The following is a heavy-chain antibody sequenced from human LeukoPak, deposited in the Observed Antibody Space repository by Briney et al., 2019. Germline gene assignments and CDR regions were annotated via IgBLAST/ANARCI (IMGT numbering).Heavy chain of an antibody. V-gene: IGHV3-74*03. CDR1: GFTFSGHW. CDR2: INERGTDS. D-gene: IGHD1-1*01. Sequence: GGSLRLSCAASGFTFSGHWIHWVRQPPGMGLVWVSRINERGTDSMYAESVKGRFTISRDNAKNTVYLQMNSLRAEDTAVYYCVRDETLWTLDWWGQGTLVSVSS. J-gene: IGHJ4*02. CDR3: VRDETLWTLDW.